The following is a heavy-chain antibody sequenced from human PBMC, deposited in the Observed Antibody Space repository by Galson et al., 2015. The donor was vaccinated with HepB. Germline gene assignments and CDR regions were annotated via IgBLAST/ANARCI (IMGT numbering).Heavy chain of an antibody. D-gene: IGHD6-13*01. V-gene: IGHV3-48*01. CDR2: ISSSSSTI. CDR3: ARDPAQQPYYYGMDV. CDR1: GFTFSSYS. J-gene: IGHJ6*02. Sequence: SLRLSCAASGFTFSSYSMNWVRQAPGKGLEWVSYISSSSSTIYYADSVKGRFTISRDNAKNSLYLQMNSLRAEDTAVYYCARDPAQQPYYYGMDVWGQGTTVTVSS.